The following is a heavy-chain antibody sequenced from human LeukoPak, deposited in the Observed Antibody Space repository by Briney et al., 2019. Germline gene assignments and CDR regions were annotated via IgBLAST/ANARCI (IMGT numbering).Heavy chain of an antibody. CDR2: ISAYNGNT. CDR1: GYTFTSYG. D-gene: IGHD6-13*01. Sequence: ASEKVSCKASGYTFTSYGISWVRQAPGQGLELMGWISAYNGNTNYAQNLQSRGTITTDNSSSTPYIEQRSLRSDDTAVYYCARTSVGAAAGTVDYGYWGQGTLVTVSS. CDR3: ARTSVGAAAGTVDYGY. V-gene: IGHV1-18*01. J-gene: IGHJ4*02.